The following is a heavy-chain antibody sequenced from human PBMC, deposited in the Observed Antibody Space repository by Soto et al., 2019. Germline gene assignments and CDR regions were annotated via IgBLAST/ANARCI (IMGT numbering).Heavy chain of an antibody. Sequence: PGGSLRLSCGTSGFTFSGYSMNWVRQAPGKGLEWVSSIRFSSDYIFYADSVKGRFTISRDDAKNSLYLQMNDLRAEDTAIYYCAREITSTGCYVDYWGQGTRVTVSS. CDR1: GFTFSGYS. CDR3: AREITSTGCYVDY. CDR2: IRFSSDYI. V-gene: IGHV3-21*01. D-gene: IGHD2-2*01. J-gene: IGHJ4*02.